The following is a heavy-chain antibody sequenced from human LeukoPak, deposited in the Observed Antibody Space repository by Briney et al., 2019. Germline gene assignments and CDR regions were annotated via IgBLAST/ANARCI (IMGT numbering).Heavy chain of an antibody. CDR2: IRYDGSNK. CDR3: AKDFYESSGYYYDY. D-gene: IGHD3-22*01. J-gene: IGHJ4*02. CDR1: GFTLSSYG. V-gene: IGHV3-30*02. Sequence: GGSLRLSCAASGFTLSSYGMHWVRQAPGKGLEWVAFIRYDGSNKYYADSVKGRFTISRDNSKNTLYLQMNSLRAEDTAVYFCAKDFYESSGYYYDYWGQGTLVTVSS.